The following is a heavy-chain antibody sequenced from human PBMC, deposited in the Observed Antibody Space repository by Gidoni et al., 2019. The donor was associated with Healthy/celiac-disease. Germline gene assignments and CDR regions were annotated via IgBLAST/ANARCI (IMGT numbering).Heavy chain of an antibody. D-gene: IGHD1-26*01. CDR1: GFTFSTYS. CDR2: ISSSSSHI. Sequence: EVQLVESGGGLVKPGGSLRLSCAASGFTFSTYSMNWVRQAPGKGLEWVSSISSSSSHIYYADSVKGRFTISRDNAKNSLYLQMNSLRAEDTAVYYCARDTIGGSYLGAFDTWGQGTMVTVSS. V-gene: IGHV3-21*01. CDR3: ARDTIGGSYLGAFDT. J-gene: IGHJ3*02.